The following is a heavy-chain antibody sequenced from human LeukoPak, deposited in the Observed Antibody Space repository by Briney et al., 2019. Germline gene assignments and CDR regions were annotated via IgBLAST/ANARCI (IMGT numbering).Heavy chain of an antibody. Sequence: GASVKVSCKASGYTFTSYDINWVRQATGQGPEWMGWMNPNSGNTGYAQKFQGRVTMTRNTSINTAYMELSSLRSEDTAVYYCARAYGSSYYDSSGYYYVDYWGQGTLVTVSS. CDR1: GYTFTSYD. V-gene: IGHV1-8*01. J-gene: IGHJ4*02. CDR2: MNPNSGNT. D-gene: IGHD3-22*01. CDR3: ARAYGSSYYDSSGYYYVDY.